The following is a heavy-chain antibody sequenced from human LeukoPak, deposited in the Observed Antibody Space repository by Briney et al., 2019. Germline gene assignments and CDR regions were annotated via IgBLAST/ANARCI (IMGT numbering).Heavy chain of an antibody. Sequence: PGGSLRLSCAAPGFTVSNNYMSWVRQAPGKGLECVSLIYSGGGTYYADSVKGRFTIFRDNSKNTLYLQMNSLRAEDTAVYYCAKDTAPDYDFWSGHFDYWGQGTLVTVSS. D-gene: IGHD3-3*01. J-gene: IGHJ4*02. V-gene: IGHV3-66*01. CDR1: GFTVSNNY. CDR3: AKDTAPDYDFWSGHFDY. CDR2: IYSGGGT.